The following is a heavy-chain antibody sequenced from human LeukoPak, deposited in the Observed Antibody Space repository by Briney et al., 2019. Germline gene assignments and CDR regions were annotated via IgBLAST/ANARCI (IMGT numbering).Heavy chain of an antibody. D-gene: IGHD3-22*01. Sequence: GGSLRLSCAVSGFTISDNGMHWVRQAPGKGLEWVAVISYDGSNKYYADSVKGRFTLSRDNSRNTLYLQMNGLRADDTAVYYCATIDYYDSSGYVDVFDIWGQGTMVTVSS. CDR1: GFTISDNG. V-gene: IGHV3-30*03. CDR2: ISYDGSNK. J-gene: IGHJ3*02. CDR3: ATIDYYDSSGYVDVFDI.